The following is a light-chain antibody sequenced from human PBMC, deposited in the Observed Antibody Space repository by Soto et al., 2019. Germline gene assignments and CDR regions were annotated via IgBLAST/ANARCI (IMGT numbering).Light chain of an antibody. CDR2: EVS. CDR1: SSDVGGYNY. Sequence: QSVLTQPPSASGSPGQSVTISCTGTSSDVGGYNYVSWYQQHPGKAPKLMIYEVSKRPSGVPDRFSGSKSGNTASLTVSGLGAEDEADYYCSSYAGSNDWVFGGGTKLTVL. CDR3: SSYAGSNDWV. J-gene: IGLJ3*02. V-gene: IGLV2-8*01.